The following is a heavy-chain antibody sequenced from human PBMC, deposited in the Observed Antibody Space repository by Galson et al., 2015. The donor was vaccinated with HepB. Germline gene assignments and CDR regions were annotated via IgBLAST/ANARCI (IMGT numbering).Heavy chain of an antibody. CDR2: ISGSGSST. J-gene: IGHJ4*02. D-gene: IGHD3-22*01. Sequence: SLRLSCAASAFTFSTYAMSWVRQAPGKGLEWVSAISGSGSSTYYADSVKGRFIISRDNSKNTLYLQMNSLRAEDTAVYYCAKTAHPLVVISLLDYWGQGTLVTVSS. CDR3: AKTAHPLVVISLLDY. CDR1: AFTFSTYA. V-gene: IGHV3-23*01.